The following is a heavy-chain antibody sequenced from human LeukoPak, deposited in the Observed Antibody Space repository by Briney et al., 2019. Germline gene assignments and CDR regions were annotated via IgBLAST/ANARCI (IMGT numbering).Heavy chain of an antibody. D-gene: IGHD2-2*02. Sequence: PGRSLRLSCSASGFTFGLYAMLGVRQAPGKGLQWVAYISYDGSRKYYVDSVKGRFTISRDNSKNTPYLQTNSLGAEDTAVYYCGGYCSSNSCYISTADGMDVWGQGTTVTVSS. CDR2: ISYDGSRK. CDR1: GFTFGLYA. J-gene: IGHJ6*02. CDR3: GGYCSSNSCYISTADGMDV. V-gene: IGHV3-30*04.